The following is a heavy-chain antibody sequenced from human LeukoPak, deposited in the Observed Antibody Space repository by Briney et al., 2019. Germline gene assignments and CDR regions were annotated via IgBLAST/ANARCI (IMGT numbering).Heavy chain of an antibody. CDR3: AREVDYDFWSGYYNPSRATHFFDY. Sequence: GASVKVSCKASGYTFTGYYTHWVRQAPGQGLEWMGWINPNSGGTNYAQKFQGRVTMTRDTSISTAYMELSRLRSDDTAVYYCAREVDYDFWSGYYNPSRATHFFDYWGQGTLVTVSS. J-gene: IGHJ4*02. CDR1: GYTFTGYY. D-gene: IGHD3-3*01. V-gene: IGHV1-2*02. CDR2: INPNSGGT.